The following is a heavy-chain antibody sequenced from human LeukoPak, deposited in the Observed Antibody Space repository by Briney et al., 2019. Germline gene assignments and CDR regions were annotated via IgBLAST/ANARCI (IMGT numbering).Heavy chain of an antibody. CDR1: TDSFSSHY. Sequence: SETLSLTCAVSTDSFSSHYWSWIRQPPGKGLEWIGYISYIGSTNYNPSLKSRVTVSIDTSKNQFSLKLRSVTAADTAVYYCARDLITVTKGFDIWGQGTMVSVSS. D-gene: IGHD4-17*01. V-gene: IGHV4-59*11. CDR2: ISYIGST. J-gene: IGHJ3*02. CDR3: ARDLITVTKGFDI.